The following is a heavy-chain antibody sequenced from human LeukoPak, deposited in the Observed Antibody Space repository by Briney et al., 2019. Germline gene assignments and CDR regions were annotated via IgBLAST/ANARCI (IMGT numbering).Heavy chain of an antibody. J-gene: IGHJ4*02. Sequence: SETLSLTCTVSGGSISSYYWSWIRQPAGKGLEWIGRIYTSGSTNYNPSLKSRVTMSVDTSNNQFSLTLTSVTAADTALYYCARHDGRVGAGDYWGQGTLVTVSS. V-gene: IGHV4-4*07. CDR2: IYTSGST. D-gene: IGHD1-26*01. CDR1: GGSISSYY. CDR3: ARHDGRVGAGDY.